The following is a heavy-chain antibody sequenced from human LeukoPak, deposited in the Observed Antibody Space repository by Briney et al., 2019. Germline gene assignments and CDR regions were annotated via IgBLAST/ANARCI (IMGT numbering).Heavy chain of an antibody. CDR1: GYTFTSYG. V-gene: IGHV1-18*01. J-gene: IGHJ4*02. Sequence: ASVKVSCKASGYTFTSYGISWVRQAPGQGLEWMGWIGTYNGSTNYAQNLQGRVTMTTDTSTSTAYMELGSLGSDDTAVYYCARDQDSLVRGVIGYWGQGTLVTVSS. CDR3: ARDQDSLVRGVIGY. CDR2: IGTYNGST. D-gene: IGHD3-10*01.